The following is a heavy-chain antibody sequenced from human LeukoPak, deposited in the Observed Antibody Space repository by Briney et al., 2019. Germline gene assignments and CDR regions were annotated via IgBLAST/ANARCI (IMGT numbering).Heavy chain of an antibody. CDR3: ARAHDRGYYYGFDY. Sequence: GGSLRLSCAASGFTVSSNYMSWVRQAPGKGLEWVSVIYSAGNTYYADSVLGRFTMSRENPENTLYLQMNSLRAEDTAVYYCARAHDRGYYYGFDYWGQGTLVTVSS. D-gene: IGHD3-22*01. J-gene: IGHJ4*02. V-gene: IGHV3-66*01. CDR2: IYSAGNT. CDR1: GFTVSSNY.